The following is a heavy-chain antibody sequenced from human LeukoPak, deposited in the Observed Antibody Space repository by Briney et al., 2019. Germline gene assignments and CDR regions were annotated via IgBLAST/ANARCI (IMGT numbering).Heavy chain of an antibody. CDR3: AKDRLDSSSWSSLIPDYYYGMDV. D-gene: IGHD6-13*01. CDR1: GFIFSTYN. CDR2: ISSSSSTI. V-gene: IGHV3-48*04. Sequence: KAGGSLRLSCAASGFIFSTYNMNWVRQAPGKGLEWVSYISSSSSTIYYADSVKGRFTISRDNAKNSLYLQMNSLRAEDTAVYYCAKDRLDSSSWSSLIPDYYYGMDVWGQGTTVTVSS. J-gene: IGHJ6*02.